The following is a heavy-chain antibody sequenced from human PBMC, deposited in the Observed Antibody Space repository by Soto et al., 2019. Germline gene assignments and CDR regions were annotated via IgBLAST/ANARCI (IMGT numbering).Heavy chain of an antibody. CDR1: GFSLSTSGVG. CDR2: IYWDDDK. V-gene: IGHV2-5*02. CDR3: AHKGDGYRGFKY. D-gene: IGHD5-12*01. J-gene: IGHJ4*02. Sequence: QITLKESGPPLVKPTQTLTLTCTLSGFSLSTSGVGVGWIRQPPGKALEWLALIYWDDDKRYSPFLKSRLTITKDTSKNQVVLTLTTMDPVDTATYYCAHKGDGYRGFKYWGQGTLVTVSS.